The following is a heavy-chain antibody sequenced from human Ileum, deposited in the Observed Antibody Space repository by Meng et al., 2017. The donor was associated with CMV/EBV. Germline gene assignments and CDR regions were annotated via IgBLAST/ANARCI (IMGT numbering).Heavy chain of an antibody. J-gene: IGHJ4*02. D-gene: IGHD1-26*01. V-gene: IGHV4-39*01. CDR3: ARTSPVGAAEY. CDR2: ITYSGKT. Sequence: GSLRPSCTVPGGPVRNDEKYWGWIRQSPGKGLEWIGRITYSGKTDYNPSLKSQVGMSRDTSKGQFSLKVDFVTAADTGIYYCARTSPVGAAEYWGQGTLVTVSS. CDR1: GGPVRNDEKY.